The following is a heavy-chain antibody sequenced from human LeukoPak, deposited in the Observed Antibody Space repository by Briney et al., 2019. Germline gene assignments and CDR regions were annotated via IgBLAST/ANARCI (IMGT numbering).Heavy chain of an antibody. D-gene: IGHD1-14*01. Sequence: PGGSLRLSCAASGFTFSSSCMHWVRQAPGKGLIWVSRVNGDGTGTIYADSVKGRFTISRDNAKNTLYLQMNSLRAEDTAVYYCARYADGIFYWGQGTLVTVSS. CDR3: ARYADGIFY. J-gene: IGHJ4*02. CDR2: VNGDGTGT. CDR1: GFTFSSSC. V-gene: IGHV3-74*01.